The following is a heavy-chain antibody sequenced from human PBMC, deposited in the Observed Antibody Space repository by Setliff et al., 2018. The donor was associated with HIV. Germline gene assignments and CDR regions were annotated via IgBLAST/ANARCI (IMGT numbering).Heavy chain of an antibody. V-gene: IGHV1-8*03. Sequence: ASVKVSCKAFGYTFINYGISWVRQATGQGLEWMGWMNPNSGNAEYAQRFQGRVTLTRNTSISTAYMELSSLTSEDTAVYFCARSRSGGSSVYYYYYMDVWGQGTAVTVSS. D-gene: IGHD2-15*01. CDR3: ARSRSGGSSVYYYYYMDV. CDR2: MNPNSGNA. CDR1: GYTFINYG. J-gene: IGHJ6*03.